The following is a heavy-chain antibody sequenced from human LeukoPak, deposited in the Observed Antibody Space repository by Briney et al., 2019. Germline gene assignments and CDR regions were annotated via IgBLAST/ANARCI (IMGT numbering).Heavy chain of an antibody. V-gene: IGHV2-70*01. Sequence: SGPTLVNPTQTLTVTCTFSGFSHSTSGICVSWIRQPPGKALEWLALIDWDDDKFYSTSLKTRLTISKDTSKNQVVLTMTNMDPVDTATYYCARIQAYGGNSEGYYFNYWGQGALVTVSS. D-gene: IGHD4-23*01. CDR1: GFSHSTSGIC. J-gene: IGHJ4*02. CDR2: IDWDDDK. CDR3: ARIQAYGGNSEGYYFNY.